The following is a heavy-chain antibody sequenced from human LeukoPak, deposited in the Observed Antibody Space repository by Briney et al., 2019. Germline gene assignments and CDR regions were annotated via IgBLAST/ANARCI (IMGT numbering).Heavy chain of an antibody. D-gene: IGHD4-17*01. CDR1: GFTFDDYA. CDR2: ISWNSGSM. CDR3: ARGAVTTAVHWHFSL. J-gene: IGHJ2*01. V-gene: IGHV3-9*01. Sequence: PGGSLRLSCSASGFTFDDYAMHWVRQAPGKGLEWVSGISWNSGSMDYADSVKGRFTISRDNAKNSLYLQMNSLRAEDTALYYCARGAVTTAVHWHFSLWGRGTLVTVSS.